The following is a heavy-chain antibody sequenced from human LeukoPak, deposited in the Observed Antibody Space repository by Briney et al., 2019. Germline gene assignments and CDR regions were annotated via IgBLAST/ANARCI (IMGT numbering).Heavy chain of an antibody. Sequence: GGSLRLSCLASGFTFRDFYMSWIRQAPGKGLEWVSYISSSGSTIYYADSVKGRFTISRDNAKNSLYLQMNSLRAEDTAVYYCARDSYDFWSGYYNPHYYGMDVWGQGTTVTVSS. CDR1: GFTFRDFY. J-gene: IGHJ6*02. V-gene: IGHV3-11*01. D-gene: IGHD3-3*01. CDR2: ISSSGSTI. CDR3: ARDSYDFWSGYYNPHYYGMDV.